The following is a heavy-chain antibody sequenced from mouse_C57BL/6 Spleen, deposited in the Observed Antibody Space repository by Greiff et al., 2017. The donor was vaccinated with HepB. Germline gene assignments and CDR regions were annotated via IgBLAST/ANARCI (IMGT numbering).Heavy chain of an antibody. D-gene: IGHD1-1*01. CDR2: IDPSDSYT. V-gene: IGHV1-50*01. Sequence: QVHVKQPGAELVKPGASVKLSCKASGYTFTSYWMQWVKQRPGQGLEWIGEIDPSDSYTNYNQKFKGKATLTVDTSSSTAYMQLSSLTSEDSAVYYCARSRGSSRYFDVWGTGTTVTVSS. J-gene: IGHJ1*03. CDR1: GYTFTSYW. CDR3: ARSRGSSRYFDV.